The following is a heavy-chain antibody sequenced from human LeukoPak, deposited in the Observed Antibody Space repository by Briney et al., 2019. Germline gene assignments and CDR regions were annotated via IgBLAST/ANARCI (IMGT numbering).Heavy chain of an antibody. CDR1: GFTFSSYN. Sequence: GGSLRLSCAASGFTFSSYNMNWVRLAPGKGLEWVSRINGDGSSSTYADSVKGRFTISRDNAKNTLYLQMNSLRTEDTAVYYCTRNPGMDVWGQGTTVTVSS. CDR2: INGDGSSS. J-gene: IGHJ6*02. V-gene: IGHV3-74*01. CDR3: TRNPGMDV.